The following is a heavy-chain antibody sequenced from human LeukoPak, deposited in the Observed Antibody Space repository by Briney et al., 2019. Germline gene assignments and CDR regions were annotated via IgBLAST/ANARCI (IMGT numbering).Heavy chain of an antibody. Sequence: SETLSLTCAVYGGSFSGYYWSWIRQPPGKGLEWIAYIYYSGSTDYNPSLKSRVTISLDTSKNQFSLKLSSVTAADTAVYHCARHDPIVGTPDAFDIWGQGTMVTVSS. CDR2: IYYSGST. CDR3: ARHDPIVGTPDAFDI. D-gene: IGHD1-26*01. J-gene: IGHJ3*02. V-gene: IGHV4-59*08. CDR1: GGSFSGYY.